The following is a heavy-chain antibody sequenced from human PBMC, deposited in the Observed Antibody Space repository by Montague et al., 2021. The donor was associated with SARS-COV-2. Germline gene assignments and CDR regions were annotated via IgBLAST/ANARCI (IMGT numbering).Heavy chain of an antibody. D-gene: IGHD3-22*01. CDR3: ARNYYDSSDHFDY. CDR2: ISYDGSNK. Sequence: SLRLSCAASGFTFSSYAMHWARQAPGKGLEWVAVISYDGSNKYYADSVKGRFTISRDNSKNTLYLQMNSLRAEDTAVYYCARNYYDSSDHFDYWGQGTLVTVSS. V-gene: IGHV3-30*04. CDR1: GFTFSSYA. J-gene: IGHJ4*02.